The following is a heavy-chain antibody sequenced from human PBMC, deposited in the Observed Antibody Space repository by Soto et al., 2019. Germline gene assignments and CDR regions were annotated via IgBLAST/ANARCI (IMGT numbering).Heavy chain of an antibody. J-gene: IGHJ6*02. Sequence: SLILSCAASGFTVSSNYMSWVRQAPGKGLEWVSVIYSGGSTYYADSVKGRFTISRDNSKNTLYLQMNSLRAEDTAVYYCARDFRGYSYGYYYYGMDVWGQGTTVTVSS. V-gene: IGHV3-53*01. CDR1: GFTVSSNY. CDR2: IYSGGST. D-gene: IGHD5-18*01. CDR3: ARDFRGYSYGYYYYGMDV.